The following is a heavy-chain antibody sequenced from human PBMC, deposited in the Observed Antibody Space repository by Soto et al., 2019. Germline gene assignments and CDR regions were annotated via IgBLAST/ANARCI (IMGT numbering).Heavy chain of an antibody. V-gene: IGHV3-53*02. CDR2: IYSGGST. Sequence: EVQLVETGGGLIQPGGSLRLSCAASGFTVCSNYMSWVRQAPGKGLEWVSVIYSGGSTYYADSVKGRFTISRDNSKNTLYLQMNSLRAEDTAVYYCARADSSGYPPSSWGQGTLVTVSS. CDR1: GFTVCSNY. J-gene: IGHJ5*02. D-gene: IGHD3-22*01. CDR3: ARADSSGYPPSS.